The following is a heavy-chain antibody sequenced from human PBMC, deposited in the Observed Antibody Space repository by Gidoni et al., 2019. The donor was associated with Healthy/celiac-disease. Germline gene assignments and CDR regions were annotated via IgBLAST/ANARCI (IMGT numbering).Heavy chain of an antibody. CDR2: ISISGSTI. J-gene: IGHJ5*02. Sequence: EVQLVESGGGLVQPGGSLRLSCAASGFTFSSYEMNWFRQAPGKGLAWCSDISISGSTIYYADSVKGRFTISRDNAKNSLYLQMNSLRAEDTAVYYCAREIPEITIFGVVIMASWFDPWGQGTLVTVSS. V-gene: IGHV3-48*03. CDR1: GFTFSSYE. D-gene: IGHD3-3*01. CDR3: AREIPEITIFGVVIMASWFDP.